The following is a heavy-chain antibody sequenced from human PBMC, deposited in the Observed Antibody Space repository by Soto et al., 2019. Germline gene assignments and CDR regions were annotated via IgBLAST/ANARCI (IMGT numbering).Heavy chain of an antibody. V-gene: IGHV4-59*01. CDR1: GGSITGYY. Sequence: SETLSLTCTLSGGSITGYYWSWIRQPPGKGLEWIGYIYYSGTTNLNPSLRSRVTMSVDTSKNQFSLQMSSVTAADTAVYYCARDSDYGLKNWGQGTLVTVS. CDR2: IYYSGTT. CDR3: ARDSDYGLKN. J-gene: IGHJ4*02. D-gene: IGHD4-17*01.